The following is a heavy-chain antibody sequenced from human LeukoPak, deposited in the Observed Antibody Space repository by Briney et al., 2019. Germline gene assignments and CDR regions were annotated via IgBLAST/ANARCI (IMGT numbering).Heavy chain of an antibody. V-gene: IGHV4-59*01. CDR3: AREGSYGYVGLFDY. CDR1: GGSISSYY. J-gene: IGHJ4*02. CDR2: IYYSWST. Sequence: PSETLSLTCTVSGGSISSYYWSWIRQPPGKGLELIGYIYYSWSTNYNPSLKSPVTISVDTSKNQFSLKLSSVTPADTAVYYCAREGSYGYVGLFDYWGQGTLVTVSS. D-gene: IGHD5-18*01.